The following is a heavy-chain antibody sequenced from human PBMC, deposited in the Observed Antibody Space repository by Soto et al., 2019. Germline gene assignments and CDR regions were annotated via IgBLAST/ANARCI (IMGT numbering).Heavy chain of an antibody. CDR2: ISAYNGNT. CDR1: GYTFTSYG. V-gene: IGHV1-18*04. J-gene: IGHJ4*02. Sequence: ASVKVSCKASGYTFTSYGISWVRQAPGQGLEWMGWISAYNGNTNYAQKLQGRVTMTTDTSTSTAYMELRSLRSDDTAVYYCARLSGGRLGALPSPYDYWGQGTLVTVSS. CDR3: ARLSGGRLGALPSPYDY. D-gene: IGHD5-12*01.